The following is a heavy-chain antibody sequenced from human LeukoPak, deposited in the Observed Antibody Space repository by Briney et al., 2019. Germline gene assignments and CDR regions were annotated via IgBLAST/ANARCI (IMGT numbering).Heavy chain of an antibody. D-gene: IGHD3-3*01. J-gene: IGHJ6*03. CDR3: ARGVGITIFGVAKPSYYYMDA. V-gene: IGHV1-69*05. Sequence: SVKVSCKASGGTFSGYAISWVRQAPGQGLEWMGGIIPIFGTANYAQKFQGRVTITTDESTSTAYMELSSLRSEDTAVYYCARGVGITIFGVAKPSYYYMDAWGKGTTVTVSS. CDR1: GGTFSGYA. CDR2: IIPIFGTA.